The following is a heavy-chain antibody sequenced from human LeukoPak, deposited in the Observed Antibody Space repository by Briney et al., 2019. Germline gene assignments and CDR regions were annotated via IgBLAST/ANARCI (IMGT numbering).Heavy chain of an antibody. CDR2: LSYDGSNK. J-gene: IGHJ4*02. Sequence: GGSLRLSCAASGFKFNTYGMHWVRQAPGKGLEWLAVLSYDGSNKYYTDSVKDRFTISRDNSKNTVLLQMNSLRADDTAVYYCAREYCSSVTCYAFDSWGQGTLVTVSS. CDR1: GFKFNTYG. CDR3: AREYCSSVTCYAFDS. V-gene: IGHV3-30*03. D-gene: IGHD2-2*01.